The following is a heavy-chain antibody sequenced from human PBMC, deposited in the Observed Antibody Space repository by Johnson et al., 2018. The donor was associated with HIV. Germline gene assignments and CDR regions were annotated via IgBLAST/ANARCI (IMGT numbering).Heavy chain of an antibody. Sequence: VQLVESGGGVVPPGGSLRLSCAASGFTFDDYAMHWVRQAPGKGLEWVSGISWNSGSIGYADSVKGRFTISRDNAKNTLYLQMNSLRAEDTAVYYCAGSITMRVVVTGGAFDIWGQGTMVTVSS. V-gene: IGHV3-9*01. J-gene: IGHJ3*02. CDR2: ISWNSGSI. CDR1: GFTFDDYA. CDR3: AGSITMRVVVTGGAFDI. D-gene: IGHD3-22*01.